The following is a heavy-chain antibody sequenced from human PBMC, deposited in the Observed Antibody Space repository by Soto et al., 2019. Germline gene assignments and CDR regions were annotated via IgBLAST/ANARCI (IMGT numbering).Heavy chain of an antibody. CDR1: GFTFSSYW. Sequence: EVQLVESGGGLVQPGGSLRLSCAASGFTFSSYWMHWVRQAPGKGLVWVSRINSDGSNTRYADSVKGRFTISRDNAKNTLYLQMNSLRAEDTALYYCARPPATSQHYYGMGVWGQGTTVTVSS. V-gene: IGHV3-74*01. CDR3: ARPPATSQHYYGMGV. D-gene: IGHD4-17*01. J-gene: IGHJ6*02. CDR2: INSDGSNT.